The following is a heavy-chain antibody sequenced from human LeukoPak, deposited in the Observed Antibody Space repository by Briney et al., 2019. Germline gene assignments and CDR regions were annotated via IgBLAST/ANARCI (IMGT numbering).Heavy chain of an antibody. CDR1: GGSFSGYY. V-gene: IGHV4-34*01. CDR3: ARTRSPRPSYYYYMDV. Sequence: SETLSLTCAVYGGSFSGYYWSWIRQPPGKGLEWIGEINHSGSTNYNPSLKSRVTISVDTSKNHFSLKLSSVTAADTAVYYCARTRSPRPSYYYYMDVWGKGTTVTVSS. CDR2: INHSGST. J-gene: IGHJ6*03.